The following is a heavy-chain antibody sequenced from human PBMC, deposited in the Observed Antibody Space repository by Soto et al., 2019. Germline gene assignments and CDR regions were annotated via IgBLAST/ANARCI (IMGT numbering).Heavy chain of an antibody. Sequence: QVQLQQWGAGLLKPSETLSLTCAVYGGSFSGYYWSWIRQSPGKGLEWIGEINHRGSTKYNPSLKSRLTISVDTSKNQFSLNLMSVTAADTAVYYCARVDDYWGQGTLVTVSS. V-gene: IGHV4-34*01. J-gene: IGHJ4*02. CDR3: ARVDDY. CDR2: INHRGST. CDR1: GGSFSGYY.